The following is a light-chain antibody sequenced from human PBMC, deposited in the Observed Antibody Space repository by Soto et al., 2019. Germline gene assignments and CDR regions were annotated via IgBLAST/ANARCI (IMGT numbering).Light chain of an antibody. V-gene: IGKV3-20*01. Sequence: EIVLTQSPGTLSLSPGERATLSYRASQSVTSNNLGWYRQRPGQAPRLLIYRASNRATGIPDRISGSGSGTDFTLTISRLEPEDFAVYYCQQYGSSWTFGQGTKVEIK. J-gene: IGKJ1*01. CDR2: RAS. CDR1: QSVTSNN. CDR3: QQYGSSWT.